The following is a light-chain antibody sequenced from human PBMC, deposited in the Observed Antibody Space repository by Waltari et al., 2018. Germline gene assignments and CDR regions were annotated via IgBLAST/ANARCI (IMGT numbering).Light chain of an antibody. V-gene: IGLV3-19*01. J-gene: IGLJ1*01. Sequence: SSELTQDPAVSVALGQTVRITCQGDSLRSYYASWYQQKPGPAPVLVIYGKNNRPSGIPDRFASSSSGNTASLTSTGAQAEDEADYYCNARDSSGNHVFGTGTKVTVL. CDR1: SLRSYY. CDR3: NARDSSGNHV. CDR2: GKN.